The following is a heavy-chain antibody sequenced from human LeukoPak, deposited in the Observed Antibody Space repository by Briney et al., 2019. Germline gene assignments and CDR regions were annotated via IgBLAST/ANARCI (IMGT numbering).Heavy chain of an antibody. CDR3: ASLLLWFGELSNNPYYYYGMDV. Sequence: SETLSLTCTVSGGSISSCYWSWIRQHPGKGLEWIGYIYYSGSTYYNPSLKSRVTISVDTSKNQFSLKLSSVTAADTAVYYCASLLLWFGELSNNPYYYYGMDVWGQGTTVTVSS. J-gene: IGHJ6*02. D-gene: IGHD3-10*01. CDR2: IYYSGST. V-gene: IGHV4-59*06. CDR1: GGSISSCY.